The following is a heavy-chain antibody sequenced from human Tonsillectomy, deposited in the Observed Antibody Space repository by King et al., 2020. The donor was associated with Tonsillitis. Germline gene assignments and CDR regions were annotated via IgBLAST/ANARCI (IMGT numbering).Heavy chain of an antibody. CDR1: GGSFSGYY. CDR3: ARFIVGATGFDY. CDR2: INHSGST. J-gene: IGHJ4*02. V-gene: IGHV4-34*01. Sequence: VQLQQWGAGLLKPSETLSLTCAVYGGSFSGYYWSWIRQPPGKGLEWIGEINHSGSTNYNPSLKSRVTISVDTSKNQFSLKLSSVTAADTAVYYCARFIVGATGFDYWGQGTLVTVSS. D-gene: IGHD1-26*01.